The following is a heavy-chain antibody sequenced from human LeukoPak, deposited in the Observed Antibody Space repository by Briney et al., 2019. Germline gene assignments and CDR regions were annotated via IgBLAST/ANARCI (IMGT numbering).Heavy chain of an antibody. CDR1: GGSFSGYY. Sequence: SETLSLTCAVYGGSFSGYYWSWLRQPPGKGLEWIGEINHSGSTNYNPSLKSRVTISVDTSKNQFSLKLSSVTAAATAVYSCARGPRWFDPWGQETLVTVAS. J-gene: IGHJ5*02. CDR2: INHSGST. D-gene: IGHD6-6*01. CDR3: ARGPRWFDP. V-gene: IGHV4-34*01.